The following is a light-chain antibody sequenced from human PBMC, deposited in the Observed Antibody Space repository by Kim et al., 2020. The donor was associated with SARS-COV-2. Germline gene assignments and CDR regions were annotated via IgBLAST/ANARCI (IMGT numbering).Light chain of an antibody. J-gene: IGKJ5*01. Sequence: SPRETATLHCLARQKIIIYLAWYLQTPGQAPPLLSYHSSNKAALIPARSIGSGSGTDFTLTIRRLEPEDFASYYFQQRMYWPPLTIRQGTPLEI. CDR1: QKIIIY. CDR2: HSS. V-gene: IGKV3-11*01. CDR3: QQRMYWPPLT.